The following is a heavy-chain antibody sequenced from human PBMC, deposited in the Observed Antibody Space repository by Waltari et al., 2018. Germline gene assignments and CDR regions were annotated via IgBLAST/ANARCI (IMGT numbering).Heavy chain of an antibody. CDR3: AKDGGIVATGAFDI. Sequence: QVQLVESGGGVVQPGRSLRLSCAASGFTFSSYGMHWVRQAPGKGLEWVAVISYDGSNKYYADTVKGRFTISRDNSKNTLYLQMNSLRAEDTAVYYCAKDGGIVATGAFDIWGQGTMVTVSS. D-gene: IGHD5-12*01. CDR2: ISYDGSNK. J-gene: IGHJ3*02. CDR1: GFTFSSYG. V-gene: IGHV3-30*18.